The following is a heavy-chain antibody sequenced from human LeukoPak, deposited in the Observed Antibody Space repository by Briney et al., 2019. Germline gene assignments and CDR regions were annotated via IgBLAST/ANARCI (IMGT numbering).Heavy chain of an antibody. J-gene: IGHJ4*02. Sequence: GESLKISCKISGYRLTNNWIGWVRQVPGKGLEWMGLIYPGDSDTRYSPSFQGQVTFSVDTSISTAYLQLSGLRASDTAIYYCVRFGLTSSLDYWGQGTLVTVSS. D-gene: IGHD6-13*01. V-gene: IGHV5-51*01. CDR2: IYPGDSDT. CDR3: VRFGLTSSLDY. CDR1: GYRLTNNW.